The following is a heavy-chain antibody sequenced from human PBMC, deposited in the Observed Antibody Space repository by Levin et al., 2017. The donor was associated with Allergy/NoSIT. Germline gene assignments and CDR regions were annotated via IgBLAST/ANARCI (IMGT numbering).Heavy chain of an antibody. CDR1: GGSFSGYY. J-gene: IGHJ4*02. V-gene: IGHV4-34*01. CDR2: INHSGST. CDR3: ARGKGDFDY. Sequence: SETLSLTCAVYGGSFSGYYWSWIRQPPGKGLEWIGEINHSGSTNYNPSLKSRVTISVDTSKNQFSLKLSSVTAADTAVYYCARGKGDFDYWGQGTLVTVSS.